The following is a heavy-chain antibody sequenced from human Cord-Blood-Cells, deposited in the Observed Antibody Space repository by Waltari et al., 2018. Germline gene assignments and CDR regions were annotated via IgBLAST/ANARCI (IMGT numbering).Heavy chain of an antibody. Sequence: QVQLVQSGAEVKKPGSSVKVSCKASGGTFSSYAISWVRQAPGQGLEWMGGIIPIFGTANYAQKFQGRVTITADKSTSTAYMELSSLRSEDTAVYYCARVGYSGSYYYYYYGMDVWGQGTTVTVSS. CDR3: ARVGYSGSYYYYYYGMDV. D-gene: IGHD1-26*01. V-gene: IGHV1-69*06. CDR2: IIPIFGTA. CDR1: GGTFSSYA. J-gene: IGHJ6*02.